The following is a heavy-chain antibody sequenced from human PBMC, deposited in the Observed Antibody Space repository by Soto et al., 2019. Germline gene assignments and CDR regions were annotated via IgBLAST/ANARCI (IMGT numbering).Heavy chain of an antibody. J-gene: IGHJ4*02. V-gene: IGHV5-10-1*01. Sequence: GSLKIPCNGPWCSLAGYWITWVRPKPGKGLEGVGRIDPSDSQTYYSPSFRGHVTISVTKSITTVFLQWSSLRASDTAMYYCARQIYDSDTGPNFQYYFDSWGQGTPVTVSS. D-gene: IGHD3-22*01. CDR3: ARQIYDSDTGPNFQYYFDS. CDR1: WCSLAGYW. CDR2: IDPSDSQT.